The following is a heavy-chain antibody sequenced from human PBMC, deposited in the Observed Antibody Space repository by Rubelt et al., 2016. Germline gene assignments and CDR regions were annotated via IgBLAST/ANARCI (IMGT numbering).Heavy chain of an antibody. CDR2: IYYRGST. CDR1: GGSISSSSYY. V-gene: IGHV4-39*01. Sequence: QLQLQESGPGLVKPSETLSLTCTVSGGSISSSSYYWGWIRQPPGKGLEWIGSIYYRGSTCYNPSLKSRVTISVDPSKNQFPLTLSSGTAADTAVYYCARHSSSLEGYYGMDVWGQGTTVTVSS. J-gene: IGHJ6*02. D-gene: IGHD6-6*01. CDR3: ARHSSSLEGYYGMDV.